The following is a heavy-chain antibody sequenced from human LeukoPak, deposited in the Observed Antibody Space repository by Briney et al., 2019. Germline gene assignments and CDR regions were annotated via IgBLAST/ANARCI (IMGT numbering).Heavy chain of an antibody. D-gene: IGHD5-24*01. Sequence: PSETLSLTCTVSGGSMSSGTYYWSWVRQHPGKGLEWIGSIYFSGSTYYNPSLKSRLTISVDTSKNQFSLKLSSVTAADTAAYYCARDMSRDGYNSGAFDIWGQGTMVTVSS. CDR3: ARDMSRDGYNSGAFDI. CDR2: IYFSGST. V-gene: IGHV4-31*03. CDR1: GGSMSSGTYY. J-gene: IGHJ3*02.